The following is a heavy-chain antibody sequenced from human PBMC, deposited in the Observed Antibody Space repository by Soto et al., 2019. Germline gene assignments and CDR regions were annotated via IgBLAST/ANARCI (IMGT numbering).Heavy chain of an antibody. J-gene: IGHJ4*02. V-gene: IGHV4-30-4*01. CDR1: GGSISSGDYY. Sequence: SETLSLTCTVSGGSISSGDYYWNWIRQPPGKGLEWIGYIYYTGSTYSNPFLKSRLTIPIDTSENQFSLKLSSVTAADTAVYYCAREASWSYYFDYWGLGTLVTVSS. CDR3: AREASWSYYFDY. CDR2: IYYTGST. D-gene: IGHD6-13*01.